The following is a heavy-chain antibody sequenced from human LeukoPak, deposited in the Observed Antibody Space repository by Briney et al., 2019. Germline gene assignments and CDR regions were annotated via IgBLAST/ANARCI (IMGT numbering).Heavy chain of an antibody. CDR3: ARDRVTTVFWFDP. V-gene: IGHV3-30-3*01. J-gene: IGHJ5*02. CDR2: ISYDGSNK. D-gene: IGHD4-17*01. CDR1: GFTFSSYA. Sequence: GGSLRLSWAASGFTFSSYAMHWVRQAPGKGLEWVAVISYDGSNKYYADSVKGRFTISRDNSKNTLYLQMNSLRAEDTAVYYCARDRVTTVFWFDPWGQGTLVTVSS.